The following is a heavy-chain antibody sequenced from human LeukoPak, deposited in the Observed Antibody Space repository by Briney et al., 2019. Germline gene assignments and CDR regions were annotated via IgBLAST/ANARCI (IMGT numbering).Heavy chain of an antibody. D-gene: IGHD5-18*01. Sequence: SETLSLTCTVSGGSISSYYWSWIRQPAGKGLEWIGRIYTSGSTNYNPSLKSRVTMSVDTSKNQFSLKLSSVTAADTAVYYCARVGYGYGSYYYYYYMDVWGKGTTVTVSS. CDR1: GGSISSYY. CDR3: ARVGYGYGSYYYYYYMDV. V-gene: IGHV4-4*07. CDR2: IYTSGST. J-gene: IGHJ6*03.